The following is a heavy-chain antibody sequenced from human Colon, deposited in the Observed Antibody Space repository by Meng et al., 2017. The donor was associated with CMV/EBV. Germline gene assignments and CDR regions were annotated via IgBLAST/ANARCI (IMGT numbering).Heavy chain of an antibody. J-gene: IGHJ4*02. CDR1: GDSIKNYY. D-gene: IGHD3-10*01. CDR3: ARAGARGVPVDL. CDR2: IHYSGGT. V-gene: IGHV4-4*07. Sequence: QVQLQESGPRLVKPSETLSLTCTVSGDSIKNYYWTWLWQPAGKGLEWLGRIHYSGGTDDNPSLKSRVTLSIDTSKNQLSLKIYSVTAADTAVYYCARAGARGVPVDLWGQGTLVTVSS.